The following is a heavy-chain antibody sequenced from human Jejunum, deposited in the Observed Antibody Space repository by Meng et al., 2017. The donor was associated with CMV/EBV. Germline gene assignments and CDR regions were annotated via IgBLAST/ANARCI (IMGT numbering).Heavy chain of an antibody. J-gene: IGHJ6*02. CDR3: ARIVAYGNAHYGMDV. CDR2: VNQDGPET. Sequence: GFTFSSDWMPWVRQAPGSGLEWVANVNQDGPETYYVDSVRGRFTISRDNAKNSLYLQMNNLRVEDTAVYSCARIVAYGNAHYGMDVWGQGTTVTVSS. V-gene: IGHV3-7*01. CDR1: GFTFSSDW. D-gene: IGHD2-21*01.